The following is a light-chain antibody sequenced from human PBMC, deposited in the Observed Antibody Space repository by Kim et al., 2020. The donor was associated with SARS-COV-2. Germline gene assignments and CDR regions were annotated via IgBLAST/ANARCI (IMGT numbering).Light chain of an antibody. CDR2: DAS. V-gene: IGKV3-11*01. CDR3: QQRSNWLT. CDR1: QSVSSY. J-gene: IGKJ4*01. Sequence: PGERATLSCRASQSVSSYLAWYQQKPGQAPRLLIYDASNRATGIPARFSGSGSGTDFTLTISSLEPEDFAVYYCQQRSNWLTFGGGTKVEIK.